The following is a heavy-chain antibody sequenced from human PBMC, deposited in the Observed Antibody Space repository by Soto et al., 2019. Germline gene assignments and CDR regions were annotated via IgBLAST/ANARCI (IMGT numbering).Heavy chain of an antibody. CDR3: AGGVVIWVDY. CDR1: GFTFSSNA. Sequence: PGGSLRLSCAASGFTFSSNAMHWVRQAPGKGLEWVAVISHDGSKKYYADSVKGRFTISRDNSKNTLYLQMNSLRAEDTPVYECAGGVVIWVDYCGQGPLVTVSS. D-gene: IGHD2-21*01. CDR2: ISHDGSKK. J-gene: IGHJ4*02. V-gene: IGHV3-30-3*01.